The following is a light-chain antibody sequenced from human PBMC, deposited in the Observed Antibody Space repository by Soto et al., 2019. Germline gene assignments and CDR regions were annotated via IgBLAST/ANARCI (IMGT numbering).Light chain of an antibody. CDR3: SSYTSGNTLAI. CDR1: SSDIGDYNY. Sequence: QSALTQPASVSGSPGQSITIPCTGTSSDIGDYNYVSWYLQHSGKAPKLIIYEVSSRPSGVSNRFSGSKSGNTASLTISRLRAEDEGDYYCSSYTSGNTLAIFGGGTKVTVL. V-gene: IGLV2-14*01. CDR2: EVS. J-gene: IGLJ2*01.